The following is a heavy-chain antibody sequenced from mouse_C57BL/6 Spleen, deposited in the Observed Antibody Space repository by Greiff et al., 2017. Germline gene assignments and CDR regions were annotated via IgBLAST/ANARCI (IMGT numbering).Heavy chain of an antibody. J-gene: IGHJ4*01. Sequence: QVQLKQSGAELARPGASVKLSCKASGYTFTSYGISWVKQRPGQGLEWIGEIYPRSGNTYYNEKFKGKATLTADKSSSTAYMELRSLTSEDSAVYFCARPYAMDYWGQGTSVTVSS. V-gene: IGHV1-81*01. CDR3: ARPYAMDY. CDR2: IYPRSGNT. CDR1: GYTFTSYG.